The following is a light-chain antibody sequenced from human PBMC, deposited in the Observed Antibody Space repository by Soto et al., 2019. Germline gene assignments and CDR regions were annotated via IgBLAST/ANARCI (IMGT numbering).Light chain of an antibody. CDR1: QSISSY. CDR2: AAS. CDR3: QQSYSTPIT. J-gene: IGKJ5*01. V-gene: IGKV1-39*01. Sequence: DIQMTQSPSSLSASVGDRVTITCLASQSISSYFNWYQQKPGKAPKLLIYAASSLQSGVPSRFSGSGSGTDFTLTISSLQPEDFATYYCQQSYSTPITFGQGTRLEIK.